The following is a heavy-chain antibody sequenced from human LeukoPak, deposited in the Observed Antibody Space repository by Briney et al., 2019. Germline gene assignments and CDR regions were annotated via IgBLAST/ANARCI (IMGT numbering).Heavy chain of an antibody. CDR1: GYTFTSYG. V-gene: IGHV1-18*01. J-gene: IGHJ4*02. CDR2: ISAYNGNT. CDR3: ARGDDSSGYYQYYFDY. D-gene: IGHD3-22*01. Sequence: GASVKVSCKASGYTFTSYGISWVRQAPGQGLEWMGWISAYNGNTNYAQKLQGRVTMTTDTSTSTAYMELRSLRSEDTAVYYCARGDDSSGYYQYYFDYWGQGTLVTVSS.